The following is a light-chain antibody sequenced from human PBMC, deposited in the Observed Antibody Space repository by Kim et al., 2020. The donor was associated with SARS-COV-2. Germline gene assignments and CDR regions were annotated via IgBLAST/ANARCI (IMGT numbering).Light chain of an antibody. V-gene: IGKV1-27*01. Sequence: ASVGDRVTITFRASRGISNYLACYQQKPGEVPKLLIYAASTLQSGVPSRFSGSGSGTDFILTISSLQPEDVATYYCQKYDSAPLPFGGGTKVEIK. J-gene: IGKJ4*01. CDR3: QKYDSAPLP. CDR1: RGISNY. CDR2: AAS.